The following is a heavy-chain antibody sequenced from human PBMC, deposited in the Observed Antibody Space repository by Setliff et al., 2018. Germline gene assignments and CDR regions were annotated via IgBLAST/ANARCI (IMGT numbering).Heavy chain of an antibody. V-gene: IGHV1-69*13. CDR1: RGTFSSYS. CDR3: ARWLRESGYNLADY. CDR2: IIPIFGTA. Sequence: SVNVSCQSSRGTFSSYSISWVRQAPGQGLEWMGVIIPIFGTANYEQKFQGRVTITADESTSTAYMALSSMRSEDPAVYYFARWLRESGYNLADYWGQGTLVTVSS. J-gene: IGHJ4*02. D-gene: IGHD5-12*01.